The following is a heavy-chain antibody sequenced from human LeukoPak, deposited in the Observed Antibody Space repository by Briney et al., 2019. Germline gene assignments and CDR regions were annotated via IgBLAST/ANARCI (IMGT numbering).Heavy chain of an antibody. D-gene: IGHD4-17*01. CDR3: ARPPTTVTTLYGMDV. Sequence: GGSLRLSCAASGFTFSSYGMHCVRQAPGKGLEWVAVISYDGSNKYYADSVKGRFTISRDNSKNTLYLQMNSLRAEDTAVYYCARPPTTVTTLYGMDVWGQGTTVTVSS. CDR1: GFTFSSYG. V-gene: IGHV3-30*03. CDR2: ISYDGSNK. J-gene: IGHJ6*02.